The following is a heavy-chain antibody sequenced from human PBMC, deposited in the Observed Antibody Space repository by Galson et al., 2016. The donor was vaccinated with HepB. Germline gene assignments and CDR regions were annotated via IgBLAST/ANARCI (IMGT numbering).Heavy chain of an antibody. CDR1: GGTFTTYV. V-gene: IGHV1-69*01. J-gene: IGHJ4*02. CDR3: ARDLFQYHPRRDGYIFAY. CDR2: VTPTLGTT. D-gene: IGHD5-24*01. Sequence: SCKASGGTFTTYVYSWVRQAPGQGLEWMGGVTPTLGTTTYAQNFQGRVTITADEYSSTVFLDLSSLGSDDTAVYYCARDLFQYHPRRDGYIFAYWGQGTLVIVSS.